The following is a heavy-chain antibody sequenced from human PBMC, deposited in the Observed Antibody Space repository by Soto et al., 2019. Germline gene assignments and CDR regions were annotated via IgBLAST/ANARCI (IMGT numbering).Heavy chain of an antibody. CDR2: ISDDGSDK. Sequence: QVHLVESGGGVVQPGRSLRLSCAVSGFTFSSYGMYWVRQTPGKGPEWVAVISDDGSDKYYADSVKGRFTISRDNSKNTLYLQMNSLRVEDTAIYYCAKDQTPACDIWGQGKMVTVSS. J-gene: IGHJ3*02. CDR3: AKDQTPACDI. V-gene: IGHV3-30*18. CDR1: GFTFSSYG.